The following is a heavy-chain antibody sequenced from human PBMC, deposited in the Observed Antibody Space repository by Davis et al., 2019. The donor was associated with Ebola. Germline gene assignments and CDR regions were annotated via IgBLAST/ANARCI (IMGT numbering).Heavy chain of an antibody. CDR3: ASRTPAATH. J-gene: IGHJ4*02. D-gene: IGHD2-2*01. CDR2: ISHDGSNK. V-gene: IGHV3-30*03. CDR1: GFISRNAW. Sequence: GGSLRLSCAASGFISRNAWMSWVRQAPGKGLEWVAVISHDGSNKYYADSVKGRFTISRDNSKNTLYLQMNSLRAEDTAVYYCASRTPAATHWGQGTLVTVSS.